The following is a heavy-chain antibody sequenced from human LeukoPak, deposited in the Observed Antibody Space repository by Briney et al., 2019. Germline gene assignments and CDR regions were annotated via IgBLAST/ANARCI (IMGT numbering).Heavy chain of an antibody. V-gene: IGHV1-2*02. CDR1: GYTFTGHF. Sequence: GASVKVSCKASGYTFTGHFIHWVRQSPGQGREWMGWINPNNGGTNYAQKFQGRVTMTRDTSISTGYMELSRLRSEDTAVYYCARLTSTSWYECFDYWGQGTLVTVSS. D-gene: IGHD6-13*01. CDR3: ARLTSTSWYECFDY. J-gene: IGHJ4*02. CDR2: INPNNGGT.